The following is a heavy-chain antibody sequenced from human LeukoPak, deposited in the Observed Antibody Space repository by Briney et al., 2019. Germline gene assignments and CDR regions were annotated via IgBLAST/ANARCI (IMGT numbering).Heavy chain of an antibody. D-gene: IGHD4-17*01. V-gene: IGHV4-34*01. CDR3: ARGFRVGLLRSTPYYGMDV. CDR2: INHSGST. J-gene: IGHJ6*02. Sequence: PSETLSLTCAVYGGSLSGYYWSWIRQPPGKGLEWIGEINHSGSTNYNPSLKSRVTISVDTSKNQFALKLSSVTAADTAVYYCARGFRVGLLRSTPYYGMDVWGQGTTVTVSS. CDR1: GGSLSGYY.